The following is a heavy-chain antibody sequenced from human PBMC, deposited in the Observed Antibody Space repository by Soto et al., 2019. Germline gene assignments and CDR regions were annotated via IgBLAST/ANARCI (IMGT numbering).Heavy chain of an antibody. CDR1: GGSISSGGYY. V-gene: IGHV4-31*03. CDR2: FYYSGST. D-gene: IGHD3-3*01. CDR3: ARYTIFGEENWFDP. Sequence: PSETLSLTCTVSGGSISSGGYYWSWIRQHPGKGLEWIGYFYYSGSTFYNPSLKSRVTISVDTFKNHFSLKLSSVTAADTAVYYCARYTIFGEENWFDPWGQGTLVTVSS. J-gene: IGHJ5*02.